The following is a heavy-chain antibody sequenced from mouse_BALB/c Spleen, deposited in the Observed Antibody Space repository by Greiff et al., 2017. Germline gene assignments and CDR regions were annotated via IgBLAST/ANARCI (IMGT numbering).Heavy chain of an antibody. CDR3: ARGGGYDYDEGNAMDY. J-gene: IGHJ4*01. D-gene: IGHD2-4*01. CDR1: GFTFSSYA. Sequence: EVQRVESGGGLVKPGGSLKLSCAASGFTFSSYAMSWVRQTPEKRLEWVASISSGGSTYYPDSVKGRFTISRDNARNILYLQMSSLRSEDTAMYYCARGGGYDYDEGNAMDYWGQGTSVTVSS. V-gene: IGHV5-6-5*01. CDR2: ISSGGST.